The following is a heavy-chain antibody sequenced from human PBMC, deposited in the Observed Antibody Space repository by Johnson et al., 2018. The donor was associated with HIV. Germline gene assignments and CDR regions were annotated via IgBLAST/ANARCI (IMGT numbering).Heavy chain of an antibody. J-gene: IGHJ3*02. Sequence: QVQLVESGGGVVQPGRSLRLSCAASGFTFSNYGMHWVRQAPGTGLEWVAFIWYDGTNKYYADSVKGRFTISRDNSKNTLDLQMNSLRAEDTAVYYCARAPKGGDYGEGAFDIWGQGTMVTVSS. CDR2: IWYDGTNK. CDR1: GFTFSNYG. V-gene: IGHV3-33*01. CDR3: ARAPKGGDYGEGAFDI. D-gene: IGHD4-17*01.